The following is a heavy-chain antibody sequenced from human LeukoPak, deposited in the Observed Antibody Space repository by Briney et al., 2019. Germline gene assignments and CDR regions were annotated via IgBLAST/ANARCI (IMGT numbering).Heavy chain of an antibody. Sequence: GGSLRLSCAASGFAFSTYWMHWVRQAPGKGLVWVSRINSDGSSTNYADSVKGRFTISRDDAKNTLYLQMNSLRAEDTAVYYCAELGITMIGGVWGKGTTVTISS. CDR1: GFAFSTYW. J-gene: IGHJ6*04. CDR2: INSDGSST. CDR3: AELGITMIGGV. D-gene: IGHD3-10*02. V-gene: IGHV3-74*01.